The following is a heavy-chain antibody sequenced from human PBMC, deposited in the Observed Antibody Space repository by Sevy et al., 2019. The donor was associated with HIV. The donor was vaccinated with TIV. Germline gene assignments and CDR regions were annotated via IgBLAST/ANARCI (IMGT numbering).Heavy chain of an antibody. V-gene: IGHV1-2*06. J-gene: IGHJ3*02. CDR2: INPNSGVT. Sequence: GASVKVSCKSTGYIFSDYNMHWVRQAPGQGLEWMALINPNSGVTIYAQKFRGRVSLTRDTSMSTAYMELSALTSDDTAVYYCVREDNNAPRTLLSFDIWGQGTMVTVSS. CDR1: GYIFSDYN. CDR3: VREDNNAPRTLLSFDI. D-gene: IGHD1-20*01.